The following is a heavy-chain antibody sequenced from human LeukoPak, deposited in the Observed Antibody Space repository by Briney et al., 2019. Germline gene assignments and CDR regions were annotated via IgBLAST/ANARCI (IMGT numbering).Heavy chain of an antibody. D-gene: IGHD3-10*01. J-gene: IGHJ6*03. V-gene: IGHV3-7*01. CDR1: GFTFSSYW. CDR2: IKQDGSEK. Sequence: PGGSLRLSCAASGFTFSSYWMSWVRQAPGKGLEWVANIKQDGSEKYYVDSVKGRFTISRDNAKNSLYLQMNSLRAEDTAVYYCAREAMVRGVISSYYYYYMDVWGKGTTVTISS. CDR3: AREAMVRGVISSYYYYYMDV.